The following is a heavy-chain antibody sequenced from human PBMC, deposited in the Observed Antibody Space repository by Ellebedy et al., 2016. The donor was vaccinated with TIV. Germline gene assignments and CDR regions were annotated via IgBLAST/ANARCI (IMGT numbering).Heavy chain of an antibody. CDR1: GFTFSDYY. V-gene: IGHV3-11*06. CDR2: ISITTSYT. J-gene: IGHJ3*02. CDR3: ATGSVAFDI. Sequence: GGSLRLSXAASGFTFSDYYMTWIRQAPGKGLEWVSYISITTSYTRYADSVKGRFTISRDNAKNTLYLQMNSLRAEDTAVYYCATGSVAFDIWGQGTVVTVSS. D-gene: IGHD7-27*01.